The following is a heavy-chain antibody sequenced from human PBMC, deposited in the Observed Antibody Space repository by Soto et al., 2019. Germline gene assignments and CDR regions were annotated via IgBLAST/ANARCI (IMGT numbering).Heavy chain of an antibody. CDR2: INHSGST. Sequence: TSETLSLTCAVYGGSFSGYYWSWIRQPPGKGLEWIGEINHSGSTNYNPSLKSRVTISVDTSKNQFSLKLSSVTAADTAVYYCARSVWSGYYAYWGQGTLVTVSS. V-gene: IGHV4-34*01. D-gene: IGHD3-3*01. CDR3: ARSVWSGYYAY. J-gene: IGHJ4*02. CDR1: GGSFSGYY.